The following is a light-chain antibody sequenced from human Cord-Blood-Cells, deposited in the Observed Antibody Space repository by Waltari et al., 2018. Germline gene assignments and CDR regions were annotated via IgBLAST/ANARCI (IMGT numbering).Light chain of an antibody. CDR3: SSYTSSSTRV. Sequence: QSALPQPASVSVSPVQSITISCTGTSSDVGGYNYVSWYQQHPGKATKLMIYDVSKRPSGVSNRFSGSKSGNTASLTISGLQAEDEADYYCSSYTSSSTRVFGGGTKLTVL. V-gene: IGLV2-14*01. CDR2: DVS. CDR1: SSDVGGYNY. J-gene: IGLJ3*02.